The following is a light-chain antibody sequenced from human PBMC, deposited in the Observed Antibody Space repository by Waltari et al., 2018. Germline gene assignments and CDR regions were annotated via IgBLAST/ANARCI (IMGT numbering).Light chain of an antibody. CDR3: QQYYTNPT. CDR1: QSVLYDSNNRNY. J-gene: IGKJ2*01. Sequence: DIVMTQSPESLAVSVGERATINCKSSQSVLYDSNNRNYLAGYQQKPGQPPKLLIAGASTRESGVAERFSGSGSGTDFTLTISSLQAEDVAVFYCQQYYTNPTFGQGTKLEIK. CDR2: GAS. V-gene: IGKV4-1*01.